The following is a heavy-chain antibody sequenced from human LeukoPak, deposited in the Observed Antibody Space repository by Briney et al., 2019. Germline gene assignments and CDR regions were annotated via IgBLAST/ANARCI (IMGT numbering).Heavy chain of an antibody. CDR3: ARDVGGDGYNFFDY. J-gene: IGHJ4*02. CDR1: GFTFSSYA. D-gene: IGHD5-24*01. CDR2: ISYDGSNK. Sequence: PGGSLRLSCAASGFTFSSYAIHWVRQAPGKGLEWVAVISYDGSNKYYADSVKGRFTISRDNSKNTLYLQMNSLRTEDTSVYYCARDVGGDGYNFFDYWGQGTLVTVSS. V-gene: IGHV3-30*04.